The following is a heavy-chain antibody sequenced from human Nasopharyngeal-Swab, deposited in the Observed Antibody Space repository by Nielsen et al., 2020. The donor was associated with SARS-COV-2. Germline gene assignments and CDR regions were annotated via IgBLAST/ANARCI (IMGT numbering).Heavy chain of an antibody. CDR3: ARDWGD. J-gene: IGHJ4*02. Sequence: GGSLRLSCSGSGFVVSSCFMTLVRQAPGKGLEWVSVTYSGGSTYYADSVSGRFTISRDDSKNTLDLQMDSLGAEDTAVYYCARDWGDWGQGTLVTVS. D-gene: IGHD3-16*01. CDR1: GFVVSSCF. CDR2: TYSGGST. V-gene: IGHV3-53*01.